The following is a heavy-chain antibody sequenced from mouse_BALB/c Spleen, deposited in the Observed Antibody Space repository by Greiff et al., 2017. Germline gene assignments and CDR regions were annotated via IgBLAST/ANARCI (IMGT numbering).Heavy chain of an antibody. CDR3: ARLGRGGFDY. J-gene: IGHJ2*01. D-gene: IGHD4-1*01. V-gene: IGHV14-3*02. Sequence: VQLKESGAELVKPGASVKLSCTASGFNIKDTYMHWVKQRPEQGLEWIGRIDPANGNTKYDPKFQGKATITADTSSNTAYLQLSSLTSEDTAVYYCARLGRGGFDYWGQGTTLTVSS. CDR1: GFNIKDTY. CDR2: IDPANGNT.